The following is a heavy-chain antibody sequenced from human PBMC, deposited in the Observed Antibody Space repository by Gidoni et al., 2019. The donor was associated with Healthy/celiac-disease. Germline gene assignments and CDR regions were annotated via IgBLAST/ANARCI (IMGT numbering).Heavy chain of an antibody. Sequence: QVQLQESGPGLVKPSQTLSLTSPVSGGSLRSGGYYWSWLRQHPGKGLEWIGYIYYSGSNYYNPSLKSRVTISVDTSKNQFSLKLSSVTAADTAVYYCARAPSGEMATNWFDPWGQGTLVTVSS. CDR2: IYYSGSN. D-gene: IGHD5-12*01. CDR1: GGSLRSGGYY. CDR3: ARAPSGEMATNWFDP. V-gene: IGHV4-31*03. J-gene: IGHJ5*02.